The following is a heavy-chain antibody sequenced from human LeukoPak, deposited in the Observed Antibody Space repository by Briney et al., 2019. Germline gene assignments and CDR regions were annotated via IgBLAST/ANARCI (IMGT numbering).Heavy chain of an antibody. CDR2: IYYSGST. CDR1: GGSISRSSYH. V-gene: IGHV4-39*01. CDR3: TQYSTGQGCFDP. J-gene: IGHJ5*02. D-gene: IGHD2-8*02. Sequence: SETLSLTCTVSGGSISRSSYHWGWIRQPPGKGLEWIGSIYYSGSTYYNPSLKSRVTISVDTSKNQFSLKLSSVTAADTAVYYRTQYSTGQGCFDPWGQGTLVTVSS.